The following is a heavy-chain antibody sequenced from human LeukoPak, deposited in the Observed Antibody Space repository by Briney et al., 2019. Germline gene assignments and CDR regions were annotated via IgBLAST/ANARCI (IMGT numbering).Heavy chain of an antibody. V-gene: IGHV1-2*02. Sequence: GASVKVSCKASGYTFTSYDINWVRQAPGQGLEWMGWINPNSGGTNYAQKFQGRVTTTRDTSISTAYMELSRLRSDDTAVYYCARDRDYSSSWYLRGWNWFDPWGQGTLVTVSS. J-gene: IGHJ5*02. CDR1: GYTFTSYD. CDR2: INPNSGGT. CDR3: ARDRDYSSSWYLRGWNWFDP. D-gene: IGHD6-13*01.